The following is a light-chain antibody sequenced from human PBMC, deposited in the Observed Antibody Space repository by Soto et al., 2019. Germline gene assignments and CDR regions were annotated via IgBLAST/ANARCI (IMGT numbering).Light chain of an antibody. V-gene: IGLV2-14*01. CDR2: EVS. CDR1: SSDVGGYNY. CDR3: SSYASSDTLYV. Sequence: QSALTQPASVSGSPGQSITISCTGTSSDVGGYNYVSWYQQHPGKAPKLMIYEVSNRPSGVSNRFSGSESGNTASLTISGLQADDEADYYCSSYASSDTLYVFGTGTKVTVL. J-gene: IGLJ1*01.